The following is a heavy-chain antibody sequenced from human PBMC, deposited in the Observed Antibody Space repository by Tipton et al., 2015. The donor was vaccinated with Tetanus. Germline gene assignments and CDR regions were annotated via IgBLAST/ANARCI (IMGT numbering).Heavy chain of an antibody. CDR1: GGSISSGGYS. CDR3: ARATSTGPAYNWFDP. D-gene: IGHD2-8*02. V-gene: IGHV4-30-2*01. CDR2: MYYRGTT. J-gene: IGHJ5*02. Sequence: TLSLTCAVSGGSISSGGYSWTWIRQPPGKGLQWIGNMYYRGTTHYNPSLKSRVTISIDRSKNQLSLKLTSVTAADTAVYYCARATSTGPAYNWFDPWGQGTLVTVSS.